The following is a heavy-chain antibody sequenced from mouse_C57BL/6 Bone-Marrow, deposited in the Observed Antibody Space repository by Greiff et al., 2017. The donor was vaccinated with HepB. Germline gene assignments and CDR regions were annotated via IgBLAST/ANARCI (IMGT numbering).Heavy chain of an antibody. J-gene: IGHJ2*01. CDR1: GYAFTNYL. V-gene: IGHV1-54*01. Sequence: QVQLQQSGAELVRPGTSVKVSCKASGYAFTNYLIEWVKQRPGQGLEWIGVINPGSGGTNYNEKFKGKATLTADKSSSTAYMQLSSLTSEDSAVYFCARGGVYYHDYWGQGTTLTVSS. D-gene: IGHD1-1*01. CDR2: INPGSGGT. CDR3: ARGGVYYHDY.